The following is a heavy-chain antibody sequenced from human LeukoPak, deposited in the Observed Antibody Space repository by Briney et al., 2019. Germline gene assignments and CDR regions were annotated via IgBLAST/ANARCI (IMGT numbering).Heavy chain of an antibody. CDR3: VRDKLGGAFDV. D-gene: IGHD1-7*01. CDR1: GFTFSGYD. Sequence: GGSLRLSCAASGFTFSGYDMNWVRQAPGKGLEWVSFITRSSGTIYYADSVKGRFTVSRDNAESSLYLQMNSPRDEDTAVYSCVRDKLGGAFDVWGHGTMVTVSS. J-gene: IGHJ3*01. CDR2: ITRSSGTI. V-gene: IGHV3-48*02.